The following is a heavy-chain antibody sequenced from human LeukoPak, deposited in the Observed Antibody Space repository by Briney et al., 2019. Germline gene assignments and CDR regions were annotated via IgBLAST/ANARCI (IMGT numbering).Heavy chain of an antibody. CDR2: IRYDGSNK. Sequence: PGGSLRLSCAASGFTFSSYGMHWVRQAPGKGLEWVAFIRYDGSNKYYADSVKGRFTISRDNSKNTLYLQMNSLRAEDTAVYYCAKDRTRTWIQLWSPNWFDPWGQGTLVTVSS. D-gene: IGHD5-18*01. V-gene: IGHV3-30*02. CDR3: AKDRTRTWIQLWSPNWFDP. CDR1: GFTFSSYG. J-gene: IGHJ5*02.